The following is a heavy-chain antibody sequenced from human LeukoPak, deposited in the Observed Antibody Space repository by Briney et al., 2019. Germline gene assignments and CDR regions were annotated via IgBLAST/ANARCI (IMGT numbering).Heavy chain of an antibody. CDR1: GFTFSSYA. Sequence: GGSLRLSCAASGFTFSSYAMSWVRQAPGKGLEWVSAISGPAGSWDYADSVKGRFTISRDNSKNTLFLQMYSLRADDTAIYYCAKKVGLVSAPLYYFDVWGQGTLVTVSS. J-gene: IGHJ4*02. CDR3: AKKVGLVSAPLYYFDV. V-gene: IGHV3-23*01. CDR2: ISGPAGSW. D-gene: IGHD5/OR15-5a*01.